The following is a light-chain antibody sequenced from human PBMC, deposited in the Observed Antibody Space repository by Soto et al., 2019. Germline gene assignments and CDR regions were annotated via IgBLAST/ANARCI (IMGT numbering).Light chain of an antibody. Sequence: QSVLTQPPSGSGAPGQRVTISCTGSSSNIGAGYDVHWYQQLPRTAPKLLIYVNSNRPSGVPDRFSGSRSGTSASLAITGLQSEDEADYYCQSYDSSLRTVFGGGTQLTVL. J-gene: IGLJ2*01. CDR3: QSYDSSLRTV. V-gene: IGLV1-40*01. CDR1: SSNIGAGYD. CDR2: VNS.